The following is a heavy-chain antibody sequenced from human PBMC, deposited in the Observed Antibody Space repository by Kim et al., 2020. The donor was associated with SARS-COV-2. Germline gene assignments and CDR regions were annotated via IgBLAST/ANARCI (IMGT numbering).Heavy chain of an antibody. D-gene: IGHD2-21*02. Sequence: GGSLRLSCEASGFKMSDYVMTWVRQAPGKGLEWVSTISESGRTIFYADSVKGRFTISRDNSKNMLYLQVEHLRVEDTAVYYCAKMTLANWGQGTLVTVSS. CDR1: GFKMSDYV. CDR3: AKMTLAN. CDR2: ISESGRTI. J-gene: IGHJ4*02. V-gene: IGHV3-23*01.